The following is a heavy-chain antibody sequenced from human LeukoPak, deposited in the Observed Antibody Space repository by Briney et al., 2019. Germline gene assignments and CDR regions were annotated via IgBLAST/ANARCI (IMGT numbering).Heavy chain of an antibody. CDR2: INQGGSVK. CDR3: ARFGYSGWNLEY. J-gene: IGHJ4*02. D-gene: IGHD5-12*01. CDR1: GFSFRDFW. Sequence: PGGSLRLSCAASGFSFRDFWMTWVRQAPWKGLEWVANINQGGSVKYYVDSVKGRFTISRDDAESSLYVQMNSLRDKDTAVYYCARFGYSGWNLEYWGQGTLVTVSS. V-gene: IGHV3-7*01.